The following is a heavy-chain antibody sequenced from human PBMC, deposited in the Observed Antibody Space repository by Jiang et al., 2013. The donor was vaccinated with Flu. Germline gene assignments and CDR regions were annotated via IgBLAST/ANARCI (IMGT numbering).Heavy chain of an antibody. V-gene: IGHV4-30-4*01. CDR3: ARDLRGWDYDLTNSNDY. J-gene: IGHJ4*02. CDR2: HYSGST. Sequence: VKAFTDPVPHLHCLWLAPSAVVITTGVGSASPQEGPGVDWVHHYSGSTYYNPSLKSRVTISVDTSKNQFSLKLSSVTAADTAVYYCARDLRGWDYDLTNSNDYWGQGTLVTVSS. CDR1: LAPSAVVITT. D-gene: IGHD3-3*01.